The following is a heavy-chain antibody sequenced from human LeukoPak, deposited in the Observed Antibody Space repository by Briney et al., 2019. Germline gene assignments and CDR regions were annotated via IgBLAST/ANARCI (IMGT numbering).Heavy chain of an antibody. D-gene: IGHD3-9*01. CDR1: GFTFSSYS. CDR3: ATSRSREYYDILYGMDV. CDR2: ISSSSSYI. J-gene: IGHJ6*02. Sequence: GGSLRLSCAASGFTFSSYSMNWVRQAPGKGLEWVSSISSSSSYIYYADSVKGRFTISRDNAKNSLYLQMNSLRAEDTALYYCATSRSREYYDILYGMDVWGQGTTVTVSS. V-gene: IGHV3-21*04.